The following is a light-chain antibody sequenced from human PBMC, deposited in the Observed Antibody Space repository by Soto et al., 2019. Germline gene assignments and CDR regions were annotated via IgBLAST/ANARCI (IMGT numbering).Light chain of an antibody. CDR1: QSVSRN. CDR3: QQYNNWPWT. V-gene: IGKV3-15*01. CDR2: GAS. Sequence: EIVMTQSPATLSVSPGERATLSCRASQSVSRNLAWYQQKPGQAPRLLIYGASTRAPGFPARFSGSGSGTDFTLTISSLQSEDFAVYYCQQYNNWPWTFGQGTKVDIK. J-gene: IGKJ1*01.